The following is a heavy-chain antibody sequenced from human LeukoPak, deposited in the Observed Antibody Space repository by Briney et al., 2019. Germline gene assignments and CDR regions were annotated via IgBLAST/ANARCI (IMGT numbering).Heavy chain of an antibody. Sequence: ASVKVSCKASGYTFTSYGISWVRQAPGQGREWMGWISAYNGNTNYAQKLQGRVTMTTDTSTSTAYMELRSLRSDDTAVYYCASTGYCSSTSCYSPEYFQHWGQGTLVTVSS. CDR3: ASTGYCSSTSCYSPEYFQH. V-gene: IGHV1-18*01. D-gene: IGHD2-2*01. CDR2: ISAYNGNT. J-gene: IGHJ1*01. CDR1: GYTFTSYG.